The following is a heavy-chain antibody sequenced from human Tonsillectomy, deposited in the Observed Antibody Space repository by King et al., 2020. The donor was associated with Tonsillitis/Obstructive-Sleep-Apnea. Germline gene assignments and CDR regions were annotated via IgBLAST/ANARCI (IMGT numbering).Heavy chain of an antibody. CDR1: GGSFSGYY. V-gene: IGHV4-34*01. CDR3: ARERQQLVTDF. J-gene: IGHJ4*02. D-gene: IGHD6-13*01. Sequence: VQLQQWGAGLLKPSETLSLTCAVYGGSFSGYYWSWIRHPPGKGLEWVGEINHNGNTNYNPSLKSRVTISVDTSKNQFSLKLSSVTAADTAVYYCARERQQLVTDFWGQGTLVTVSS. CDR2: INHNGNT.